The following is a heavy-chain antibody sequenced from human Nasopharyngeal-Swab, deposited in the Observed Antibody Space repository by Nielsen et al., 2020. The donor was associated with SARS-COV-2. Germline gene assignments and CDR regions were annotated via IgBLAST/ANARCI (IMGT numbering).Heavy chain of an antibody. Sequence: WIRQPPGKGLGWIGSIYYSGSTYYNPSLKSRVTISVDTSKNQFSLKLSSVTAADTAVYYCARIGGLGVVIWGYYFDYWGQGTLVTVSS. CDR3: ARIGGLGVVIWGYYFDY. V-gene: IGHV4-39*01. D-gene: IGHD3-3*01. CDR2: IYYSGST. J-gene: IGHJ4*02.